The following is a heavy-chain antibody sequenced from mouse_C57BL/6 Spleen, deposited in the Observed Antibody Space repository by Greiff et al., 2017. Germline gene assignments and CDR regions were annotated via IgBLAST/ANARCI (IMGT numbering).Heavy chain of an antibody. CDR1: GFTFSDYG. D-gene: IGHD2-4*01. CDR2: ISSGSGTI. J-gene: IGHJ2*01. V-gene: IGHV5-17*01. Sequence: EVQLVESGGGLVKPGGSLKLSCAASGFTFSDYGMHWVRQAPEKGLDWVAYISSGSGTIYYADTGKGRFTISRDNAKNTLFLQMTSLRSEDTAMYYCARDDYDYFDYWGQGTTLTVSS. CDR3: ARDDYDYFDY.